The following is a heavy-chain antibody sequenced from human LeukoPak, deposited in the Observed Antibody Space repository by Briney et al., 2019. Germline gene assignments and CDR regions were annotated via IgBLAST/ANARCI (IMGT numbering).Heavy chain of an antibody. CDR1: GFTVSSNY. Sequence: PGGSLRLSCAASGFTVSSNYMSWVRQAPGKGLEWVSVIYSGGSTYYADSVKGRFTISRDNSKNTLYLQMNSLRAEDTAVYYCARDGYYGSGSRLRYFDYWGQGTLVTVSS. J-gene: IGHJ4*02. V-gene: IGHV3-66*01. CDR3: ARDGYYGSGSRLRYFDY. CDR2: IYSGGST. D-gene: IGHD3-10*01.